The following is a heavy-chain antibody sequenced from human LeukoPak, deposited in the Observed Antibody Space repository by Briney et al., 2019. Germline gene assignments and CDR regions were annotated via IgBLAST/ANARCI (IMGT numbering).Heavy chain of an antibody. J-gene: IGHJ4*02. CDR1: GYTFTSYG. Sequence: ASVKVSCKASGYTFTSYGISWVRQAPGQGLEWMGWISAYNGNTNYAQKLQGRVTMTTDTSTSTAYMELRSLRSDDTAVYYCARYPRRGVIITPHFFDYWGQGTLVTVSS. CDR2: ISAYNGNT. CDR3: ARYPRRGVIITPHFFDY. D-gene: IGHD3-10*01. V-gene: IGHV1-18*01.